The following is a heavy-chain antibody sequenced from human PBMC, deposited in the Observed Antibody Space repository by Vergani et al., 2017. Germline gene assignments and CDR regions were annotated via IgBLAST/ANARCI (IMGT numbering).Heavy chain of an antibody. Sequence: QVQLVQSGAEVKKPGASVKVSCKASGYTFTSYYMHWVRQAPGQGLEWMGIINPSGGSTSYAQKFQGRVTMTRNTSTSTVYMELSSLRSEDTAVYYCARDRGGEIVVAPGDYWGQGTLVTVSS. CDR2: INPSGGST. CDR3: ARDRGGEIVVAPGDY. CDR1: GYTFTSYY. J-gene: IGHJ4*02. D-gene: IGHD2-2*01. V-gene: IGHV1-46*03.